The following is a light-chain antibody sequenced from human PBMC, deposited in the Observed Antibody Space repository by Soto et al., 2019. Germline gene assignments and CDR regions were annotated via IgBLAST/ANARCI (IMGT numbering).Light chain of an antibody. CDR3: QQYKSYPWT. V-gene: IGKV1-5*03. J-gene: IGKJ1*01. CDR2: KAS. CDR1: QSISSW. Sequence: DIQMTQSPSTLSASVGDRVIITCRASQSISSWLAWYQQKAGKASKLLIYKASSLESGVPSRFSGSGSGTEFTLTISSLQPDDFATYYCQQYKSYPWTFGQGTKVEIK.